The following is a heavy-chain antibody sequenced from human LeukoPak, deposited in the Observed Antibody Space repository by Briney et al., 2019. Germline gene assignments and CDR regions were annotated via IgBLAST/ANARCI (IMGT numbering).Heavy chain of an antibody. D-gene: IGHD2-2*01. CDR2: INPNSGDT. J-gene: IGHJ5*02. CDR3: ARGPLRHCSSTGCLLWNWFDP. CDR1: GYIFTGYY. Sequence: ASVKVSCKASGYIFTGYYIHWVRQAPGQGLEWMGWINPNSGDTKYAQKFQGRVTMTRDTSISTAYMELSRLRSDDTAVYYCARGPLRHCSSTGCLLWNWFDPWGQGTLVTVSS. V-gene: IGHV1-2*02.